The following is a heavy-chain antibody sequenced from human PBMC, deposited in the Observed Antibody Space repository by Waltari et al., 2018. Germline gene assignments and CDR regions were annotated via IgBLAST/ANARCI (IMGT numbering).Heavy chain of an antibody. D-gene: IGHD5-12*01. Sequence: QVQLVQSGAEVKKPGSSVKVSCKDSGGTFSSYALSLVRQAPGQGLEWMGRIISIFGTANYAQKFQGRVTITADKSTSTAYMELSSLRSEDTAVYYCARAVVATIGGDYWGQGTLVTVSS. CDR3: ARAVVATIGGDY. J-gene: IGHJ4*02. CDR2: IISIFGTA. V-gene: IGHV1-69*08. CDR1: GGTFSSYA.